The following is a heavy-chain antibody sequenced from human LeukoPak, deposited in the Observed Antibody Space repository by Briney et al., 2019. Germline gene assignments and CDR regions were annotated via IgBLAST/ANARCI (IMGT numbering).Heavy chain of an antibody. CDR1: GFTFSSYS. V-gene: IGHV3-48*04. D-gene: IGHD3-10*01. CDR2: ISSSSSII. CDR3: ARDTLWFGELRSFDY. J-gene: IGHJ4*02. Sequence: GGSLRLSCVASGFTFSSYSMNWVRQAPGKGLEWVSYISSSSSIIKYADSVKGRFTISRDNAKNSLYLQMNSLRAEDTAVYYCARDTLWFGELRSFDYWGQGTLVTVSS.